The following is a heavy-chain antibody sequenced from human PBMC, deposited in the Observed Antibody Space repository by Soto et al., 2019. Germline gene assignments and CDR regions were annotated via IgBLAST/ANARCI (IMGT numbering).Heavy chain of an antibody. J-gene: IGHJ4*02. CDR1: GFTFSSYA. CDR3: AKDGGPPSSGWFYSVR. Sequence: TXXSLRLAFAPSGFTFSSYAMSWVPQAPGKGLEWVSAISGSGGSTYYADSVKGRFTISRDNSKNTLYLQMNSLRADDTAVYYCAKDGGPPSSGWFYSVRWGQGTLVTVSS. D-gene: IGHD6-19*01. CDR2: ISGSGGST. V-gene: IGHV3-23*01.